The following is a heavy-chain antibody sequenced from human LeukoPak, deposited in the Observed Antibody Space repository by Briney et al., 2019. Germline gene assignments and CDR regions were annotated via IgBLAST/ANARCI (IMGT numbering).Heavy chain of an antibody. D-gene: IGHD2-15*01. CDR3: AKNGDRGAYCTGGTCYPYFYYYMDV. CDR1: GITLSSYG. J-gene: IGHJ6*03. V-gene: IGHV3-23*01. Sequence: HSGGSLRLSCAASGITLSSYGMSWVRQAPGKGLEWVSSISSTGGTTYYADSVKGRFTISRDNSKNTLYLQMNSLRAEDTAIYYCAKNGDRGAYCTGGTCYPYFYYYMDVWGKGTTVTI. CDR2: ISSTGGTT.